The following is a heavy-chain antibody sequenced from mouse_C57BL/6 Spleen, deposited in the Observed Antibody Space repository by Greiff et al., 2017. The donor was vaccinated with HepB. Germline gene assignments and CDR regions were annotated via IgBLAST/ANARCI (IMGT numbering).Heavy chain of an antibody. D-gene: IGHD3-3*01. J-gene: IGHJ2*01. V-gene: IGHV1-80*01. CDR1: GYASSSYW. Sequence: VQLQQSGAELVKPGASVKISCKPSGYASSSYWMNGVKQRPGKGLEWIGRIYPGDGDTNYNGKFKGKATLTADKSSSTAYMQLSSLTSEDSAVYFCARSRDLDYWGQGTTLTVSS. CDR2: IYPGDGDT. CDR3: ARSRDLDY.